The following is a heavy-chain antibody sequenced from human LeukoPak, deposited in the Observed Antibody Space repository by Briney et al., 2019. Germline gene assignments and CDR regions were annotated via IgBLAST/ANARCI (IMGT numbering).Heavy chain of an antibody. Sequence: SQTLSLTCTVSGGSIGSGDNYWSWIRQPAGKGLEWIGRIYSSGSTNHNPSLKSRVTISTDTSKNQFSLKLSSVTGADTAVYYCASTDTNGGAFDIWGQGTMFTVSS. CDR1: GGSIGSGDNY. J-gene: IGHJ3*02. CDR2: IYSSGST. CDR3: ASTDTNGGAFDI. V-gene: IGHV4-61*02. D-gene: IGHD2-8*01.